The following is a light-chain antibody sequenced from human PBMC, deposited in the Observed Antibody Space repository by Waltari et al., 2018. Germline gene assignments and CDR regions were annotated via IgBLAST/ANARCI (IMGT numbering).Light chain of an antibody. Sequence: DIQMTQSPSSLSASIGDRVPITCRASENIGSYLNWYQQRTGEAPKLLIYATSTLQTEVPSRFSGSGSRTDFTLTISSLQPEDFGTYYCLQYYSYPGTFGPGTRVDI. J-gene: IGKJ3*01. CDR1: ENIGSY. CDR3: LQYYSYPGT. V-gene: IGKV1-39*01. CDR2: ATS.